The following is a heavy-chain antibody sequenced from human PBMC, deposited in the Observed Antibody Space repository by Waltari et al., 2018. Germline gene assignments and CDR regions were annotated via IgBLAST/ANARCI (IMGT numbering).Heavy chain of an antibody. CDR3: ARVSLRFLGGVDYGMDV. CDR2: IYYSVST. Sequence: QVQLQESGPGLVKPSQTLSLTCTVSGGSISSGGYYWSWIRQHPGKGLEWIGYIYYSVSTYYNPSLKSRVTISVDTSKNQFSLKLSSVTAADTAVYYCARVSLRFLGGVDYGMDVWGQGTTVTVSS. J-gene: IGHJ6*02. V-gene: IGHV4-31*03. D-gene: IGHD3-3*01. CDR1: GGSISSGGYY.